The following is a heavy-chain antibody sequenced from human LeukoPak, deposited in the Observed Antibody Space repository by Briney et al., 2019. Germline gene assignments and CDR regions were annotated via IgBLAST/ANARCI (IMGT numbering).Heavy chain of an antibody. CDR3: ARDLQSTGYYSGWFNP. CDR1: GGSISSYY. V-gene: IGHV4-59*01. D-gene: IGHD3-22*01. Sequence: NPSETLSLTCTVSGGSISSYYWSWTRQPPGTGLEWIGYVSNSGSTNYSPSLKSRVTISVDTPKSQFSLKLTSVTAADTAVYYCARDLQSTGYYSGWFNPWGQGTLVTVSS. J-gene: IGHJ5*02. CDR2: VSNSGST.